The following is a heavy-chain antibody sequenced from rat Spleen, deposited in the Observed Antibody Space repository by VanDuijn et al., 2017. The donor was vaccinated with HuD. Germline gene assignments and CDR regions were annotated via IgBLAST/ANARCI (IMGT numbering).Heavy chain of an antibody. V-gene: IGHV5-22*01. CDR2: ISYEGSTT. Sequence: EVQLAESGGGLVQPGRSLKLSCAASGFTFSDYYMAWVRQAPKKGLEWVASISYEGSTTYYGDSVKGRFTISRDNAKSTLYLQMNSLRSEDTATYYCTRDRGYSSVMDAWGQGASVTVSS. CDR3: TRDRGYSSVMDA. D-gene: IGHD1-8*01. CDR1: GFTFSDYY. J-gene: IGHJ4*01.